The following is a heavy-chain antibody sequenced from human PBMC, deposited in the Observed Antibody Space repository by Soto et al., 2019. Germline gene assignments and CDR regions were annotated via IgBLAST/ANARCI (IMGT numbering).Heavy chain of an antibody. Sequence: PGESLKISCKGSGYSFTSYWIGWVRQMPGKGLEWMGIIYPGDSDTRYSPSFQGQVTISADKSISTAYLQWSSLKASDTAMYYCARLRYCSGGSCYSQQYGMDVWGQGTTATVSS. CDR3: ARLRYCSGGSCYSQQYGMDV. D-gene: IGHD2-15*01. CDR2: IYPGDSDT. V-gene: IGHV5-51*01. J-gene: IGHJ6*02. CDR1: GYSFTSYW.